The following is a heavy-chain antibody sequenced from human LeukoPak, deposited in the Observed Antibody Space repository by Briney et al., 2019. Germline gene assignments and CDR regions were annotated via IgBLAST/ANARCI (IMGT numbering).Heavy chain of an antibody. V-gene: IGHV3-30*18. CDR2: ISYDGSNK. CDR3: AKGSPPSYYYDRSAFDI. CDR1: GFTFSRYG. J-gene: IGHJ3*02. Sequence: GGSLRLSCAASGFTFSRYGIHWVREAPGRGLEWVAVISYDGSNKYYADSVKGRFTISRDNSKNTLYLQMNSLRAEDTAVYYCAKGSPPSYYYDRSAFDIWGQGTRVTVSS. D-gene: IGHD3-22*01.